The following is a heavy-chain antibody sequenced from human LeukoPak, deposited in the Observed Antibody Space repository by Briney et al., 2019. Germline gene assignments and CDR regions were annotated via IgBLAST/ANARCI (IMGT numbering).Heavy chain of an antibody. Sequence: SETLSLTCTVSGGSISSYYWSWIRQPPGKGLEWIGHIYYSGRTNYNPSLKSRGSISVDTSKSQFSLRLISVTAADTAVYYCARGSIAVGFDYWGQGTLVAVSS. D-gene: IGHD6-19*01. CDR3: ARGSIAVGFDY. CDR1: GGSISSYY. V-gene: IGHV4-59*01. J-gene: IGHJ4*02. CDR2: IYYSGRT.